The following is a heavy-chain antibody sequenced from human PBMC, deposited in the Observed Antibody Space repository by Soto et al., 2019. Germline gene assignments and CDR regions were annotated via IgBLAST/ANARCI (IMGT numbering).Heavy chain of an antibody. Sequence: GGSLRLSCAASGFTFSSYAMSWVRQAPGKGLEWVSAISGSGGSTYYADSVKGRFTISRDNSKNTLYLQMNSLRAEDTAVYYCAKAVAGDYYYYGMDVWGHGTTVTVSS. J-gene: IGHJ6*02. CDR1: GFTFSSYA. V-gene: IGHV3-23*01. CDR3: AKAVAGDYYYYGMDV. CDR2: ISGSGGST. D-gene: IGHD6-19*01.